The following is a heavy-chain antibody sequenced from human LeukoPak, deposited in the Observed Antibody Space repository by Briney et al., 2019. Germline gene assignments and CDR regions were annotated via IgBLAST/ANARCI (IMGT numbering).Heavy chain of an antibody. CDR3: ARALYYDFWSGSPDDAFDI. V-gene: IGHV3-20*01. CDR2: INWNGGST. D-gene: IGHD3-3*01. CDR1: GFTFDDYG. Sequence: GGSLRLSCAASGFTFDDYGMSWVRQAPGKGLEWVSGINWNGGSTGYADSVKGRFTISRDNAKNSLYLQMKSLRAEDTALYHCARALYYDFWSGSPDDAFDIWGQGTMVTVSS. J-gene: IGHJ3*02.